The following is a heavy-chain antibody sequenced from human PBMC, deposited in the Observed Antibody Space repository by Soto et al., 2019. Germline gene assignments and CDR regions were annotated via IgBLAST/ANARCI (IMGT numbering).Heavy chain of an antibody. Sequence: QVQLQESGPGLVKPSQTLSLTCTVSGGSINSGGYCWSWIRQHPGKGLDWIGCISYGGSTSYNPSLKTRVTISVDTSKNPFSLKLTSVTAADTAVYYWSRGILVWGQGALITVSS. D-gene: IGHD5-18*01. CDR2: ISYGGST. CDR1: GGSINSGGYC. J-gene: IGHJ4*02. CDR3: SRGILV. V-gene: IGHV4-31*03.